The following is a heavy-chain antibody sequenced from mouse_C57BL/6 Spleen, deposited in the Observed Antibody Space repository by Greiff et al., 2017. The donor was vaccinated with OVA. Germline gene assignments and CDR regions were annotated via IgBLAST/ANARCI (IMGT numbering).Heavy chain of an antibody. V-gene: IGHV1-22*01. CDR2: INPNNGGT. CDR3: ENDDFLRC. CDR1: GYTFTDYN. D-gene: IGHD2-12*01. J-gene: IGHJ2*01. Sequence: VQLQQSGPELVKPGASVKLSCKASGYTFTDYNMHWVKQSPGQGLEWIGNINPNNGGTNYNQKFKGKATLTVNKSSSTAYMVLCSLTSEDSAVYYCENDDFLRCWGQGTTLTVSS.